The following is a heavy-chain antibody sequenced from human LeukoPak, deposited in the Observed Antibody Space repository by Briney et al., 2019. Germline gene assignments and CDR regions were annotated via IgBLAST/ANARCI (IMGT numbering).Heavy chain of an antibody. V-gene: IGHV1-2*02. CDR1: GYTFTGYY. Sequence: ASVKVSCKASGYTFTGYYIHWVRQAPGQGLEWMGWINPNSGGTNYAQNFQDRVTMTRDMSTSTVYMELSSLRSEDTAVYYCAREGDGYNSEGFDYWGQGTLVTVSS. CDR3: AREGDGYNSEGFDY. CDR2: INPNSGGT. D-gene: IGHD5-24*01. J-gene: IGHJ4*02.